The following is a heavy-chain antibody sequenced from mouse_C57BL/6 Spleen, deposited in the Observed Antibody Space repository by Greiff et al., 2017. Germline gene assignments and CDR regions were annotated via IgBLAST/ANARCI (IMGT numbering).Heavy chain of an antibody. V-gene: IGHV5-6*01. Sequence: EVQLQESGGDLVKPGGSLKLSCAASGFTFSSYGMSWVRQTPDKRLEWVATISSGGSYTYYPDSVKGRFTISRDNAKNTLYLQMSSLKSEDTAMYYCARHDDKGFDYWGQGTTLTVSS. CDR2: ISSGGSYT. CDR3: ARHDDKGFDY. CDR1: GFTFSSYG. D-gene: IGHD2-3*01. J-gene: IGHJ2*01.